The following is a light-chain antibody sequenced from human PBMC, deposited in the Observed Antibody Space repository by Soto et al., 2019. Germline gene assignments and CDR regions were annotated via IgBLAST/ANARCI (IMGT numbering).Light chain of an antibody. V-gene: IGLV1-40*01. CDR2: GNS. CDR1: SSNIGAGYD. J-gene: IGLJ1*01. Sequence: QSVLTQPPSVSGAPGQRVTISCTGSSSNIGAGYDVHGYQQLPGTAPKLLIYGNSNRPSGVPDRFSGSKSGTSASLAITGLQAEDEADYYCQSYDSSLNYVFGTGTKLTVL. CDR3: QSYDSSLNYV.